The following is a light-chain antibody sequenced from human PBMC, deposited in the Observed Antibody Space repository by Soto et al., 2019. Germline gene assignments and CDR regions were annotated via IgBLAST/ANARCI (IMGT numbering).Light chain of an antibody. J-gene: IGKJ3*01. CDR1: QSISNY. CDR2: DAS. CDR3: QHCDYLPI. V-gene: IGKV1-33*01. Sequence: DIQMTQSPSSLSASVGDRVTITCRARQSISNYLNWYQHKPGKAPKLLIYDASILEAGVPPRFSGSGSGTDFTLTISGLQPEDVATYYCQHCDYLPIFGPGTTVDFK.